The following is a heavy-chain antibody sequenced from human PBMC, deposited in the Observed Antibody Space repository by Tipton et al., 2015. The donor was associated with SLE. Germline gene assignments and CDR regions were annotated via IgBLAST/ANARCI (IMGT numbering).Heavy chain of an antibody. V-gene: IGHV3-66*01. CDR1: EYTVSDNY. J-gene: IGHJ4*02. CDR3: ATGVAVAPDY. CDR2: LFSDGRK. Sequence: SLRLSCAVSEYTVSDNYMSWVRQAPGKGLEWVSVLFSDGRKSYADSVKDRFTISRDNSKNTLYLQMNSLRTEDTAVFYCATGVAVAPDYWGQGTLVTVSS. D-gene: IGHD6-19*01.